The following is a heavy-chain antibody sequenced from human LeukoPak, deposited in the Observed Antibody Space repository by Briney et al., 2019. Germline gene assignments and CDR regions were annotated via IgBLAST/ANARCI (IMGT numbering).Heavy chain of an antibody. CDR3: AKGSNSGITMVRGIIKSYFDY. Sequence: GGSLRLSCAASGFTFSSYAMSWVRQAPGKGLEWVSAISGSGGSTYYADSVKGRFTISRDNSKNTLYLQMNSLRAEDTAVYYCAKGSNSGITMVRGIIKSYFDYWGQGTLVTVSS. J-gene: IGHJ4*02. CDR2: ISGSGGST. CDR1: GFTFSSYA. V-gene: IGHV3-23*01. D-gene: IGHD3-10*01.